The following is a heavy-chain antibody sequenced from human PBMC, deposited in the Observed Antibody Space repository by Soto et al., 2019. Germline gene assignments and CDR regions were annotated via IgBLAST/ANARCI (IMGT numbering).Heavy chain of an antibody. CDR3: ARGQTYSSSSQRYFDWLLSAPGYYYGMDV. J-gene: IGHJ6*02. CDR2: IYYLGNT. CDR1: GGSISSSSSY. D-gene: IGHD3-9*01. V-gene: IGHV4-39*01. Sequence: PSETLSLTCTVSGGSISSSSSYWGWIRQPPGKGLEWVGSIYYLGNTYYNTSLGSRVTISVDTSKNQFSLKLRSVTAADTAVYYCARGQTYSSSSQRYFDWLLSAPGYYYGMDVWGQGTTVTVSS.